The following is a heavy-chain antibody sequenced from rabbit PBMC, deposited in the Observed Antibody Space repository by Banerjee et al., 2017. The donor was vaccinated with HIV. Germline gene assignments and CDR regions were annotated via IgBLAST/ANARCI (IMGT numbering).Heavy chain of an antibody. V-gene: IGHV1S45*01. J-gene: IGHJ4*01. D-gene: IGHD2-1*01. Sequence: EESGGDLVKPEGSLTLTCTASGFSFSSSYWICWVRQAPGKGLEWIACIYAGSSGSTWYASWAKGRFTISKTSSTTVTLQMTSLTAADTATYFCARNGGVYLSHFNLWGPGTLVTVS. CDR3: ARNGGVYLSHFNL. CDR2: IYAGSSGST. CDR1: GFSFSSSYW.